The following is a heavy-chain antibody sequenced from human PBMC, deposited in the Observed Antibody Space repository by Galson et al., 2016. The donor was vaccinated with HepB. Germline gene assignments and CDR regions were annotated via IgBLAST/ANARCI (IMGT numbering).Heavy chain of an antibody. D-gene: IGHD5-24*01. CDR1: GFPFEDYA. V-gene: IGHV3-9*01. J-gene: IGHJ4*02. Sequence: SLRLSCAASGFPFEDYAMHWVRQAPGKGLEWVSGISWNNDRLGYADSVKGRFTISRDNTKNSLYLQMKSLTPEDTAFYYCAKEVSPDGFIYFDSWGQGTLVTVSS. CDR3: AKEVSPDGFIYFDS. CDR2: ISWNNDRL.